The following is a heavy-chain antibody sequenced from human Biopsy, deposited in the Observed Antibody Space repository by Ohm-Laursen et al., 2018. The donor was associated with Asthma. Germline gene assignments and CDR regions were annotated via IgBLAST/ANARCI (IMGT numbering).Heavy chain of an antibody. Sequence: TLSLTCTVSGASITTSPSYWSWLRLLPGKGLEWIGCIYYSGETFFNPSLKNPLFMSLDSSKNQFSLKMTSVTVADTAVHFCARNLPGYTYGPFEDWGQGTLVTVPS. J-gene: IGHJ4*02. CDR1: GASITTSPSY. CDR3: ARNLPGYTYGPFED. CDR2: IYYSGET. V-gene: IGHV4-31*01. D-gene: IGHD5-18*01.